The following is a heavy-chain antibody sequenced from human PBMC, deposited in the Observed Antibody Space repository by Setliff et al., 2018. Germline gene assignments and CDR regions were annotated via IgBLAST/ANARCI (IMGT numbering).Heavy chain of an antibody. CDR1: GFTFSGSA. V-gene: IGHV3-72*01. CDR2: IRSKANSYTT. D-gene: IGHD1-26*01. J-gene: IGHJ4*02. Sequence: GGSLRLSCAASGFTFSGSAMHWVRQASGKGLEWVGRIRSKANSYTTEYAASVKGRFTISRDDSKNSLYLQMNSLKTEDTAVYYCARDGVLVGTTTLYDYWGQGTLVTVSS. CDR3: ARDGVLVGTTTLYDY.